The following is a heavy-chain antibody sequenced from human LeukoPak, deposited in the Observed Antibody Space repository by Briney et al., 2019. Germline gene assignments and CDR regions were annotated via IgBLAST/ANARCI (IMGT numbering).Heavy chain of an antibody. CDR1: GFPFSAYA. CDR2: IRGSGETT. V-gene: IGHV3-23*01. Sequence: PGGSLRLSCVASGFPFSAYAMSWVRQAPGKGLGWVSGIRGSGETTYYAESVKGRFIIQRDNSKNTLYLQMNSLRAEDTALYYCAKDLSSGTGRGFDYWGQGTLVTVSS. J-gene: IGHJ4*02. D-gene: IGHD3/OR15-3a*01. CDR3: AKDLSSGTGRGFDY.